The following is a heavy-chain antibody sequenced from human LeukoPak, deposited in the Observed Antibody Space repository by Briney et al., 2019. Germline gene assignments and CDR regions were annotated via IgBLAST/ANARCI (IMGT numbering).Heavy chain of an antibody. J-gene: IGHJ4*02. CDR2: ISGDGGST. V-gene: IGHV3-43*02. CDR3: AKDVNYDILTGYEGSGYFDY. Sequence: GGSLRLSCAASGFTFDDYAMHWVRQAPGKGLEWVSLISGDGGSTYYADSVKGRFTISRDNSKNSLDLQMNSLRTEDTALYYCAKDVNYDILTGYEGSGYFDYWGQGTLVTVSS. CDR1: GFTFDDYA. D-gene: IGHD3-9*01.